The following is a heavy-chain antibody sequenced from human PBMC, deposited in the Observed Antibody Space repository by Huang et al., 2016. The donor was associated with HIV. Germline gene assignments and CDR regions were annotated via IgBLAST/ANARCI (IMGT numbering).Heavy chain of an antibody. J-gene: IGHJ3*02. CDR3: ARMFKYDSGGYWGNDAFDI. CDR2: ISDSGST. D-gene: IGHD3-22*01. Sequence: QVQLQQWGAELLKPSETPSLTCAVSGGSFSGHYWRWIRQPPGRGLEVIGEISDSGSTTYNPSLKSRVTISGDTSQSQFSLKLNSVTAADTAIYYCARMFKYDSGGYWGNDAFDIWGQGTMVTVSS. V-gene: IGHV4-34*02. CDR1: GGSFSGHY.